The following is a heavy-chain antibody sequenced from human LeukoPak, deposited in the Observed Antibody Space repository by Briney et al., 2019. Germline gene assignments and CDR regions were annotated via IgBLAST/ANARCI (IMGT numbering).Heavy chain of an antibody. CDR3: ARDPYSGGYGAYYYYYMDV. J-gene: IGHJ6*03. V-gene: IGHV3-21*01. CDR2: ITTSSTYM. D-gene: IGHD6-19*01. Sequence: AGGSLRLSCAASGFTFSSYGMSWVRQAPGKGLEWVSSITTSSTYMFYADSVRGRFTISRDNAENSLYLQMNSLRDEDTAVYYCARDPYSGGYGAYYYYYMDVWGKGTTVTVSS. CDR1: GFTFSSYG.